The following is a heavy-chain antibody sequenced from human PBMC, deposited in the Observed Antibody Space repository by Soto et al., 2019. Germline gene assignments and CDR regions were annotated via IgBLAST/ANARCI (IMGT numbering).Heavy chain of an antibody. CDR1: GGSIYSSSYS. V-gene: IGHV4-39*01. J-gene: IGHJ4*02. Sequence: QVQLQESGPGLVKPSETLSLTCTVSGGSIYSSSYSWGWIRQPPGKGLEWIGSIYYSGTTSYNPSLKSRVSLSVDTSKSQFSLKLSSVTAADAAVFYCARQTNVHGNNRFFGYWGQGTLVTVSS. CDR2: IYYSGTT. CDR3: ARQTNVHGNNRFFGY. D-gene: IGHD1-20*01.